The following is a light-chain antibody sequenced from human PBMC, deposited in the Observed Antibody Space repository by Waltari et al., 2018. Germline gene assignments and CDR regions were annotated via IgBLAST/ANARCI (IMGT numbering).Light chain of an antibody. V-gene: IGKV3-20*01. Sequence: IVLTQSPGTLSLSPRARATLSCRASQSVNMPLTWYQLKPGQAPRLLIYGASNRATGIPYRFSGSGSGTDFSLTISRLEPEDFAVYYCQHFVRLPVTFGQGTKVEIK. CDR1: QSVNMP. CDR2: GAS. J-gene: IGKJ1*01. CDR3: QHFVRLPVT.